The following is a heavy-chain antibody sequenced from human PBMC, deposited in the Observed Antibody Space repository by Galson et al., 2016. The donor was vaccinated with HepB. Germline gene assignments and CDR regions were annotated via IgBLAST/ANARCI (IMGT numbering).Heavy chain of an antibody. J-gene: IGHJ4*02. CDR2: IYYSGST. V-gene: IGHV4-31*03. Sequence: TLSLTCSVSGGSIASGDSYWSWIRHVPGKGLEWIGYIYYSGSTSYNPSLKSRITMSIETSKNQFSLKLSSVTAADTAVYYCARGLGVYRYGPQNNYFDNWGQGTLVTVSS. CDR1: GGSIASGDSY. CDR3: ARGLGVYRYGPQNNYFDN. D-gene: IGHD5-18*01.